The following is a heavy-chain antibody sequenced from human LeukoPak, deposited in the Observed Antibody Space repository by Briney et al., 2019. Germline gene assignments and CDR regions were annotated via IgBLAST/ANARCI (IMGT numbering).Heavy chain of an antibody. V-gene: IGHV3-23*01. CDR2: ISGSGGST. D-gene: IGHD2-21*02. CDR3: ATGPYCGGDCHAPEYFQH. Sequence: GGSLRLSCAASGFTFSSYVMSWVRQAPGKGLEWVSGISGSGGSTYYADSVKGRFTISRDNSKNTLYLQMNSLRAEDTAVYYCATGPYCGGDCHAPEYFQHWGQGTLVTVSS. J-gene: IGHJ1*01. CDR1: GFTFSSYV.